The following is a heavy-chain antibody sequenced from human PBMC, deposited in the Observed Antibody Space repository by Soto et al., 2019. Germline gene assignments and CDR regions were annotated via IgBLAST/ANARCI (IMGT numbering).Heavy chain of an antibody. CDR1: GGSISSYY. V-gene: IGHV4-59*01. D-gene: IGHD2-15*01. J-gene: IGHJ6*02. CDR3: ARVSCSGGSCYGYYGMDV. CDR2: IYYSGST. Sequence: TESLDLTCTVSGGSISSYYWSWIRQPPGKGLEWIGYIYYSGSTNYNPSLKSRVTISVDTSKNQFSLKLSSVTAADTAVYYCARVSCSGGSCYGYYGMDVWGQGTTVNVSS.